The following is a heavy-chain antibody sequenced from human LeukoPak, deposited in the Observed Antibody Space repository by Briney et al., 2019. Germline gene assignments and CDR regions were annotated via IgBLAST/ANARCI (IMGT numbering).Heavy chain of an antibody. CDR2: IYYSGST. CDR1: GGSISSYY. V-gene: IGHV4-59*12. D-gene: IGHD4-11*01. Sequence: PSETLSLTCTVSGGSISSYYWSWIRQSPGKGLEWIGYIYYSGSTNYNPSLKSRVTISVDKSKDQFSLKLTSVTAADTAVYYCARGRDYSEPFFDTWGQGTLVTVSS. CDR3: ARGRDYSEPFFDT. J-gene: IGHJ4*02.